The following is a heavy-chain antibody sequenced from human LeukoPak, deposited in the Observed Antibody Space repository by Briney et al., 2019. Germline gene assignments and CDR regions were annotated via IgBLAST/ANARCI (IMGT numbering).Heavy chain of an antibody. CDR1: GSTLTNFF. CDR2: INPTTGRT. Sequence: GASVKVSCKASGSTLTNFFMHWVRQAPGQGLESVGIINPTTGRTDYPQKFQGRVTMTGDMSTSTVYMELNNLRSDDTAVYYCARQDVVRGVRPFYWFDPWGQGTLVIVSS. J-gene: IGHJ5*02. V-gene: IGHV1-46*01. D-gene: IGHD3-10*01. CDR3: ARQDVVRGVRPFYWFDP.